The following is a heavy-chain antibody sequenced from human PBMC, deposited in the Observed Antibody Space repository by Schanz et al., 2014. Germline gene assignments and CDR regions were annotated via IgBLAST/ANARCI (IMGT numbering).Heavy chain of an antibody. D-gene: IGHD6-6*01. CDR1: GYTFTTYY. Sequence: QVQVEQSGPEVKKPGASVTVSCQASGYTFTTYYMLWVRQAPGQGLEWMGIINPSGGSTRYGQKCQCRITVTTDTSTSTVHLELSSLRSDDTAVYYCGRGFSRSYIDFWGQGTLITVSS. CDR2: INPSGGST. J-gene: IGHJ4*02. V-gene: IGHV1-46*03. CDR3: GRGFSRSYIDF.